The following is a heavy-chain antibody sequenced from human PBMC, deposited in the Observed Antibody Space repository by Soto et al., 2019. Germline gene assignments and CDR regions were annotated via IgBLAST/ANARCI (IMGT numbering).Heavy chain of an antibody. D-gene: IGHD6-19*01. CDR1: GFTFSSYG. V-gene: IGHV3-33*01. CDR3: ARDLYPGSGWYRRYYYYGMDV. J-gene: IGHJ6*02. CDR2: IWYDGSNK. Sequence: GGSLRLSCAASGFTFSSYGMHWVRQAPGKGLEWVAVIWYDGSNKYYADSVKGRFTISRDNSKNTLYLQMNSLRAEDTAVYYCARDLYPGSGWYRRYYYYGMDVWGQGTTVTVSS.